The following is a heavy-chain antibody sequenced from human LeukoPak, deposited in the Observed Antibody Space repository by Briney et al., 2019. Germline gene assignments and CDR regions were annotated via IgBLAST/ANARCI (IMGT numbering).Heavy chain of an antibody. CDR2: ISSNGGNR. J-gene: IGHJ4*02. CDR3: ARRTGSGWYDY. D-gene: IGHD6-19*01. CDR1: GFTFSNYA. Sequence: GGSLRLSCAAAGFTFSNYAMHWVRQPPGKGLEYVSVISSNGGNRYYANSVKGRFTISRDNSNNTLYLQMGSLRAEDMAVYYCARRTGSGWYDYWGQGTLVTVSS. V-gene: IGHV3-64*01.